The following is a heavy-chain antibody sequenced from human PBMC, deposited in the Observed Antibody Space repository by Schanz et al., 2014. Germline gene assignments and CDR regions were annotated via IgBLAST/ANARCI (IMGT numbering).Heavy chain of an antibody. J-gene: IGHJ3*02. V-gene: IGHV3-48*01. CDR1: GITFSSHS. Sequence: PGGSLRLSCAASGITFSSHSFNWVRQAPGKGLEWISYITYNGGTIYYADSVKGRFTISRDNAKNSLYLEMNSLRAEDTAVYYCAKGRFGELSAFDIWGRGTMVTVSS. D-gene: IGHD3-10*01. CDR2: ITYNGGTI. CDR3: AKGRFGELSAFDI.